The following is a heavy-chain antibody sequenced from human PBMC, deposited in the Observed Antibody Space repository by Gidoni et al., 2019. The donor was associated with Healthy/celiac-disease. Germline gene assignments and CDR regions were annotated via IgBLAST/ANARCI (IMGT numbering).Heavy chain of an antibody. J-gene: IGHJ4*02. CDR1: GFTFSSYA. CDR2: ISYDGSNK. CDR3: AREVRYSSSSGDVVRSFYFDY. V-gene: IGHV3-30-3*01. Sequence: QVQLVESGGGVVPPGRSLRRSCAASGFTFSSYAMHGVRQAPGKGLEWVAAISYDGSNKYYADSVKGRFTISRDNSKNTLYLQMNSLRAEDTAVYYCAREVRYSSSSGDVVRSFYFDYWGQGTLVTVSS. D-gene: IGHD6-6*01.